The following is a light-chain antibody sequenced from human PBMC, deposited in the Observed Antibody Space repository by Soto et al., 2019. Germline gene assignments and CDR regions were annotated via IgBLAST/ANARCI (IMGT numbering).Light chain of an antibody. Sequence: DVVRTQSPLSLPVTLGQPASISCRSSQSLLHTDGNTYLNWFQQRPGQSPRRLIYKVSNRDSGVPDRFSGSGAGTDFTLKISRVEAEDIGVYYCMQGTHWPPYTFGQGTKLEI. V-gene: IGKV2-30*02. CDR2: KVS. CDR3: MQGTHWPPYT. CDR1: QSLLHTDGNTY. J-gene: IGKJ2*01.